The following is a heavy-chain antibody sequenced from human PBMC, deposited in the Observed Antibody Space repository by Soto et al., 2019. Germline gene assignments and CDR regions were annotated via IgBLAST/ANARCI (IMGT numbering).Heavy chain of an antibody. Sequence: GGSLRLSWAASGFTFSDYYMSWIRQAPGKGLEWVSYISSSSSYANYADSVKGRFTISRDNAKNSLYLQMNSLRAEDTAVYYCARDLSTVHYIMDVWGQGTTVTVSS. CDR2: ISSSSSYA. V-gene: IGHV3-11*06. J-gene: IGHJ6*02. CDR3: ARDLSTVHYIMDV. CDR1: GFTFSDYY.